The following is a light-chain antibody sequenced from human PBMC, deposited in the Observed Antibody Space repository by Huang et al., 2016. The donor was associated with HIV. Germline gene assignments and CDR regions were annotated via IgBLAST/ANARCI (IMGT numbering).Light chain of an antibody. V-gene: IGKV3-15*01. CDR1: QSVSSN. Sequence: EIVMTQSPATLSVSPGERVTLSCRASQSVSSNLAWYQQKPGQPPRLLIYGTSPRATGIPARFSGSVSGTEFTLTISSLQSEDFAVYYCQQYNNWYPYTFGQGTKLEIK. CDR3: QQYNNWYPYT. J-gene: IGKJ2*01. CDR2: GTS.